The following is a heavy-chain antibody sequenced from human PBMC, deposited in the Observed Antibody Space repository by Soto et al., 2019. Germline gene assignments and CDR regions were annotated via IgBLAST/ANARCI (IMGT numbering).Heavy chain of an antibody. CDR3: AKDISLGWYTWFNP. D-gene: IGHD6-19*01. J-gene: IGHJ5*02. V-gene: IGHV3-9*01. CDR1: GFTFGDYA. Sequence: EVQLVESGGGMVQPGRSLRLSCAASGFTFGDYAMHWVRQAPGKGLEWVAGISWNSDTIGYVDSVKGRFTISRDNAKNSLYLQMNSLRPEDTAFYYCAKDISLGWYTWFNPWGQGTLVTVSS. CDR2: ISWNSDTI.